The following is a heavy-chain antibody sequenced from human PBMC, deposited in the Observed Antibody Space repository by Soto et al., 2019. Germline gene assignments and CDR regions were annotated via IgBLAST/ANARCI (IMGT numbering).Heavy chain of an antibody. CDR1: GDSTSNSNW. CDR2: VHYSGST. J-gene: IGHJ2*01. CDR3: ARRIYGDWYFDL. D-gene: IGHD3-16*01. Sequence: QVQLQESGPGLVKPSGTLSLTCAVSGDSTSNSNWWSCVRQPPGKGLEWIGEVHYSGSTNYNPSLTSRVTISMDTSKNQFSLKLSSVTAADTAVYYCARRIYGDWYFDLWGRGTLVTVTS. V-gene: IGHV4-4*02.